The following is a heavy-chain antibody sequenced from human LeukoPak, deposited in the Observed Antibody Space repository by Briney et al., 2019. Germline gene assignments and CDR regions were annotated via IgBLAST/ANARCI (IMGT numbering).Heavy chain of an antibody. CDR1: GYTFTSYY. J-gene: IGHJ4*02. V-gene: IGHV1-46*01. CDR3: ARDTVHTSHWIDY. D-gene: IGHD2-2*01. Sequence: ASVKVSCKASGYTFTSYYMHWVRQAPGQGLEWMGIINPSGGSTSYAQKFQGRVTMTRGMSTSTVYVELSSLRSEDTAVYYCARDTVHTSHWIDYWGQGTLVTVSS. CDR2: INPSGGST.